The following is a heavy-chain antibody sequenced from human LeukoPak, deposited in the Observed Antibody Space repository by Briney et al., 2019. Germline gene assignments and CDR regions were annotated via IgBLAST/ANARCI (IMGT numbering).Heavy chain of an antibody. J-gene: IGHJ5*02. CDR3: AKIMCESSHGPRDCWFDP. CDR2: VYYSGIT. D-gene: IGHD5-18*01. Sequence: PSETLSLTCTVSGGSIRNNYWIWFRQSPGKGLEWIGYVYYSGITNYNRSLKSRVKISVDMSKNQFSLKLSSVTAADTAVYYCAKIMCESSHGPRDCWFDPWGQGTLVTATS. V-gene: IGHV4-59*01. CDR1: GGSIRNNY.